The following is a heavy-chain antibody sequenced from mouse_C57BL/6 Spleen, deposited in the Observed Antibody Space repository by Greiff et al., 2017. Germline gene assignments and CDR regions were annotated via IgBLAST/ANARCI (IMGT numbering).Heavy chain of an antibody. Sequence: EVQVVESGGGLVKPGGSLKLSCAASGFPFSDSGMPWVRQGPEKGLEWVASICSGRRTIYDADTVKGRFTIAIDNAMNNRFLQMTSLGSEDTALYDSARGFAGYYVYCDYWGKGTTLTVST. V-gene: IGHV5-17*01. CDR3: ARGFAGYYVYCDY. CDR2: ICSGRRTI. CDR1: GFPFSDSG. J-gene: IGHJ2*01. D-gene: IGHD2-3*01.